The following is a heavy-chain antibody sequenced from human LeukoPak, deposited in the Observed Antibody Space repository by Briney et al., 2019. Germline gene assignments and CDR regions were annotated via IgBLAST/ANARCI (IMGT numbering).Heavy chain of an antibody. CDR2: IIPIFGTA. CDR3: ARDSGDYSNYNWFDP. Sequence: GSSVKVSCKAPGGTFSSYAISWVRQAPGQGLEWMGGIIPIFGTANYAQKFQGRVTITTDESTSTAYMELSSLRSEDTAVYYCARDSGDYSNYNWFDPWGQGTLVTVSS. V-gene: IGHV1-69*05. CDR1: GGTFSSYA. J-gene: IGHJ5*02. D-gene: IGHD4-11*01.